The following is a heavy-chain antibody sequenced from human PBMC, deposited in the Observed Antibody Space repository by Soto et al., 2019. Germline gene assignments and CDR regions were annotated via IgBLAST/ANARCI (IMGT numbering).Heavy chain of an antibody. Sequence: EVQLLESGGGLVQPGGSLRLSCAASGFTFSSYAMSWVRQAPGKGLEWVSAISGSGGSTYYADSVKGRFTISRDNSKNTLYLQMNSLRAEDTAVYYCAKVSGVIPARYCSGGSCLGAFDIWGQGTMVTVSS. CDR2: ISGSGGST. CDR3: AKVSGVIPARYCSGGSCLGAFDI. D-gene: IGHD2-15*01. V-gene: IGHV3-23*01. CDR1: GFTFSSYA. J-gene: IGHJ3*02.